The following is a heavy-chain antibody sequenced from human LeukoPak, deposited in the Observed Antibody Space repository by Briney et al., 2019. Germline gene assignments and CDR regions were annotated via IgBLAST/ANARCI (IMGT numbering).Heavy chain of an antibody. CDR3: AKDLSEYDSSGYSYLSFDY. CDR1: GFTFRTFA. Sequence: GGSLRLSCAASGFTFRTFAMTWVRQAPGQGLEWVSTISGIISNTYYADSVKGRFTLSIDNSKNTLYLHMNSLRADDTAVYYCAKDLSEYDSSGYSYLSFDYWGQGALVTVFS. D-gene: IGHD3-22*01. CDR2: ISGIISNT. V-gene: IGHV3-23*01. J-gene: IGHJ4*02.